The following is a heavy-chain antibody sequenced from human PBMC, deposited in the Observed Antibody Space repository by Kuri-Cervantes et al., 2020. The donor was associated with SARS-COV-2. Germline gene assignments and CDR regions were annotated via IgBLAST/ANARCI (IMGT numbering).Heavy chain of an antibody. CDR3: ARDSSIVVGRKGYYGMDV. CDR2: ISGSSSRI. CDR1: GFTFSSYA. V-gene: IGHV3-48*01. D-gene: IGHD2-2*01. Sequence: GESLKISCAASGFTFSSYAMSWVRQAPGKGLEWVSYISGSSSRIYYADSVKGRFTISRDYAKNSVYLQMNSLRVEDTAVYYCARDSSIVVGRKGYYGMDVWGQGTTVTVSS. J-gene: IGHJ6*02.